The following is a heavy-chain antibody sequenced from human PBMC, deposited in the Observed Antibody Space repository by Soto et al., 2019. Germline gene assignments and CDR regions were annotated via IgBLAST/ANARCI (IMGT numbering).Heavy chain of an antibody. D-gene: IGHD3-10*01. CDR1: GFTFMKYA. J-gene: IGHJ6*02. CDR2: TPYVGRHT. CDR3: AKTRNSVINYNYYDNVDV. V-gene: IGHV3-30*18. Sequence: QVQLVESGGGVVQPGGSLRLTCAASGFTFMKYAFTWSRKAQAKGRGGVAITPYVGRHTSYVDSVKGRFTISRDNSGNTAFLEMNRLRVEDTAVYYCAKTRNSVINYNYYDNVDVWGQGTTVTVSS.